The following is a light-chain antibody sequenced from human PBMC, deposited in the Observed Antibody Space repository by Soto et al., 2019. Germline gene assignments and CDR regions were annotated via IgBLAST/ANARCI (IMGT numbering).Light chain of an antibody. CDR1: QSVSNNY. V-gene: IGKV3-20*01. CDR2: GAS. Sequence: EIVLTQSPGTLSLSPGERATLSCRASQSVSNNYLAWYQQKPGQAPRLLIYGASNRATGIPDSFSGSGSGTDFTLTISRLEPEEFAVYYCQQYGSSGTFGQGTKVEIK. CDR3: QQYGSSGT. J-gene: IGKJ1*01.